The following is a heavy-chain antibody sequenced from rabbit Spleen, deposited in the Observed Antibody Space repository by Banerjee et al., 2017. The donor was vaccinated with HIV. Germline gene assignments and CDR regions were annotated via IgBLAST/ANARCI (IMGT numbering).Heavy chain of an antibody. CDR2: IAVGSGGFT. Sequence: QSLEESGGGLVKPGGTLTLTCKASGIDFSSYYYMCWVRQPPGKGLEWIACIAVGSGGFTYYANWAKGRFTISKTSSTTVTLHMTSLTAADTATYFCARDTGTSFSSYGMDLWGQGNLVTVS. J-gene: IGHJ6*01. V-gene: IGHV1S40*01. CDR3: ARDTGTSFSSYGMDL. CDR1: GIDFSSYYY. D-gene: IGHD8-1*01.